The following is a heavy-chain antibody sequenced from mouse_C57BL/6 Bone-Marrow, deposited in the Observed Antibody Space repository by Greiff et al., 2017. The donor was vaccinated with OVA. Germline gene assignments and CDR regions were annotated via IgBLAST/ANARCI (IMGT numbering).Heavy chain of an antibody. D-gene: IGHD1-1*01. Sequence: QVQLQQSGAELVRPGTSVKVSCKASGYAFTNYLIEWVKQRPGQGLEWIGVINPGSGGTNYNEKFKGKATLTADKSSSTAYMQLSSLTSEDSAVYFCARRGKSSYRYFDVWGTGTTVTVSS. CDR2: INPGSGGT. V-gene: IGHV1-54*01. J-gene: IGHJ1*03. CDR3: ARRGKSSYRYFDV. CDR1: GYAFTNYL.